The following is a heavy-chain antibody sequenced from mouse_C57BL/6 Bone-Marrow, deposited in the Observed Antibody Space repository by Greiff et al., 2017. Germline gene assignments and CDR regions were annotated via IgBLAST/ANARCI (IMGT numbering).Heavy chain of an antibody. CDR1: GYTFTDYN. Sequence: VQLQQSGPELVKPGASVKMSCKASGYTFTDYNMHWVKQSHGKSLEWIGYINPNNGGTSYNQKFKGKATLTVNKSSSTAYMELRSLTSEDSAVYYCARPNYYGSSFHFDYWGQGTTLTVSS. J-gene: IGHJ2*01. D-gene: IGHD1-1*01. CDR3: ARPNYYGSSFHFDY. V-gene: IGHV1-22*01. CDR2: INPNNGGT.